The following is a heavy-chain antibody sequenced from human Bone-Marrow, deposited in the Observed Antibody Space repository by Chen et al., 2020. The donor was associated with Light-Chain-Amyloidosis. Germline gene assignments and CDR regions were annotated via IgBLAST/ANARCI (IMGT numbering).Heavy chain of an antibody. CDR2: INPNSGGT. CDR3: ARDSGYGFDP. Sequence: QVQLVQSGAEVKKPGASVKVSCKASGYTFTGYYMHWVRQAPGQGLEWMGWINPNSGGTSCAQKFQRRVTVTRDTPISTAYMELSRLSADDTAVYYCARDSGYGFDPWGQGTLVTVSS. J-gene: IGHJ5*02. V-gene: IGHV1-2*02. D-gene: IGHD3-22*01. CDR1: GYTFTGYY.